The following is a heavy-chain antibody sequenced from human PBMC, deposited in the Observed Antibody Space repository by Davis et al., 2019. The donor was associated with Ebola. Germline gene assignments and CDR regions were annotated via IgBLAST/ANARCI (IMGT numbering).Heavy chain of an antibody. CDR2: ITSRSSYI. J-gene: IGHJ4*02. CDR3: ATMGTGTVPGGDY. Sequence: GGSLRLSCAASGFTFSGYSMNWVRQAPGKGLEWVSSITSRSSYIYYADSVKGRFTISRDNAKNSLYLQMNSLRAEDTAVFFCATMGTGTVPGGDYWGQGTLVTVSS. CDR1: GFTFSGYS. V-gene: IGHV3-21*01. D-gene: IGHD1-1*01.